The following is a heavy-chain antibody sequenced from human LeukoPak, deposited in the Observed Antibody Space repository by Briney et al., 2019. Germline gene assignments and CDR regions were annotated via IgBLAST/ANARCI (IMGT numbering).Heavy chain of an antibody. CDR1: GFTFSAYW. J-gene: IGHJ6*02. D-gene: IGHD6-19*01. V-gene: IGHV3-7*05. Sequence: GGSLRLSCAASGFTFSAYWMSWVRQAPGKGLEWVANIKQDGSETYYVDSVKGRFTISRDNAKNSLYLQMNSLRAEDTAVYYCARTSSSGWYDYGMDVWGQGTTVTVSS. CDR3: ARTSSSGWYDYGMDV. CDR2: IKQDGSET.